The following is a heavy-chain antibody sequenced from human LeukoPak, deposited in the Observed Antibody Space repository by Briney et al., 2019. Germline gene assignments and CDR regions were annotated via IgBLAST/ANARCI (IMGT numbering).Heavy chain of an antibody. CDR2: INHSGST. V-gene: IGHV4-34*01. J-gene: IGHJ4*02. Sequence: SETLSLTCAVYGGSFSGYYWSWIRQPPGKGLEWIGEINHSGSTNYNPSLKSRVTISVDTSKNQFSLKLSSVTAADTAVYYCAAGGYCGSGYYFDYWGQGTLVTVSS. CDR1: GGSFSGYY. CDR3: AAGGYCGSGYYFDY. D-gene: IGHD3-10*01.